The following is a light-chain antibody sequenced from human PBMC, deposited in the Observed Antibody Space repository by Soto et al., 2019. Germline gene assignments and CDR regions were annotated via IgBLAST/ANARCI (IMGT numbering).Light chain of an antibody. CDR2: GAS. Sequence: EIVLTQSPGTLSLSPGERATLSCRASQSVTNSYVAWYQQQLGQAPRLLIYGASIRATGIPDRFSGSGSGTDFTLTISGLEPEDSAVFYCQQYASSPTVGQGTKVEIK. CDR1: QSVTNSY. V-gene: IGKV3-20*01. CDR3: QQYASSPT. J-gene: IGKJ1*01.